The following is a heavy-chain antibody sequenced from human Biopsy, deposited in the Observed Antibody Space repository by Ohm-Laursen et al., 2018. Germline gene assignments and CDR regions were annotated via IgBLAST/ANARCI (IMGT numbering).Heavy chain of an antibody. CDR2: INPHSGTT. D-gene: IGHD2-15*01. Sequence: ASVKVSCKASGYTFTGQYLHWVRQVPGQGLEWMGWINPHSGTTKFAQDFQGRVTMTRDTSITTAYMELRRLRSDDTAVYFCAKGQDLRGGAEYFQHWGRGTLVTVSS. J-gene: IGHJ1*01. V-gene: IGHV1-2*02. CDR3: AKGQDLRGGAEYFQH. CDR1: GYTFTGQY.